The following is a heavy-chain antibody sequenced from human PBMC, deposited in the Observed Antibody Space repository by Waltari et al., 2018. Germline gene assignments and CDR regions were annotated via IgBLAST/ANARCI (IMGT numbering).Heavy chain of an antibody. CDR3: AREDYYGSGSYSRRYYYYYMDV. V-gene: IGHV4-59*01. Sequence: QVQLQESGPGLLKPSETLSLTCTVSGGSISSYYWGCIRQPPGKGLEWIGYIYYSGSTNYNPALKSRVTISVDTSKNQFSLKLSSVTAADTAVYYCAREDYYGSGSYSRRYYYYYMDVWGKGTTVTVSS. CDR1: GGSISSYY. D-gene: IGHD3-10*01. J-gene: IGHJ6*03. CDR2: IYYSGST.